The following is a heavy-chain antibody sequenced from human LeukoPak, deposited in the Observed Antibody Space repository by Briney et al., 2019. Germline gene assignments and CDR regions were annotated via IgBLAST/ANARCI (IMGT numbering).Heavy chain of an antibody. Sequence: PGGSPRLSCTASGFTFTNYWMSWVRQAPGKGLEWVANIKEDETEIRYLDSVKGRFTISRDNAKNSLYLQMDSLRAKDTAVYYCARVGSSWDILDYWGQGTLVTVSS. CDR3: ARVGSSWDILDY. CDR2: IKEDETEI. D-gene: IGHD6-13*01. CDR1: GFTFTNYW. J-gene: IGHJ4*02. V-gene: IGHV3-7*01.